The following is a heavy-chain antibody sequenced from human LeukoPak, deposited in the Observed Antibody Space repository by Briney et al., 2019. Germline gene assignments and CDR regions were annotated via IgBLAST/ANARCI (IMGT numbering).Heavy chain of an antibody. D-gene: IGHD2-2*01. Sequence: GRSLRLSCAASGFTFSSYAMHWVRQAPGKGLEWVAVISYVGSNKYYADSVKGRFTIFRDNSKNTLYLQMNSLRAEDTAVYYCARDTQTVVPAAINNWGQGTLVTVSS. J-gene: IGHJ4*02. CDR3: ARDTQTVVPAAINN. CDR2: ISYVGSNK. CDR1: GFTFSSYA. V-gene: IGHV3-30-3*01.